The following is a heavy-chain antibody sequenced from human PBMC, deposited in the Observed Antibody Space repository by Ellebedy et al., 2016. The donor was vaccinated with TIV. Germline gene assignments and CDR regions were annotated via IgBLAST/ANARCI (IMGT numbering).Heavy chain of an antibody. CDR3: ARVEAAYYYDSSGDGPGY. V-gene: IGHV1-3*01. Sequence: AASVKVSCKASGYTFTSYAMHWVRQAPGQRLEWMGWINAGNGNTKYSQKFQGRVTITRDTSASTAYMELSSLRSEDRAVYYCARVEAAYYYDSSGDGPGYWGQGTLVTVSS. CDR2: INAGNGNT. J-gene: IGHJ4*02. D-gene: IGHD3-22*01. CDR1: GYTFTSYA.